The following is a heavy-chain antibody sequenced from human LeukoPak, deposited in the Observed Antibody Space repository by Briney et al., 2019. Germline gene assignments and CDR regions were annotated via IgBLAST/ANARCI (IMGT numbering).Heavy chain of an antibody. V-gene: IGHV1-2*02. Sequence: ASVKVSCKASGYTFTSYGISWVRQAPGQGLEWMGWINPNSGGTNYAQKFQGRVTMTRDTSISTAYMELSRLRSDDTAVYYCARDLGYDILTGYGPNWFDPWGQGTLVTVSS. CDR3: ARDLGYDILTGYGPNWFDP. CDR1: GYTFTSYG. J-gene: IGHJ5*02. D-gene: IGHD3-9*01. CDR2: INPNSGGT.